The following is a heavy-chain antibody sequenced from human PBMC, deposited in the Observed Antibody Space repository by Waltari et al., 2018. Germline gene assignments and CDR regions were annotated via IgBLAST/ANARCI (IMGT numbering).Heavy chain of an antibody. D-gene: IGHD6-19*01. CDR3: ANLYSSGWYGY. Sequence: EVQLLESGGGLVQPGGSLRLSCAASGFTFSSYAMSWVRQAPGKGRGGGSGMRGSGGSTYYADSVKGRLTISRDKSKNTLYLQMNSLRAEDTAVYYCANLYSSGWYGYWGQGTLVTVSS. CDR2: MRGSGGST. V-gene: IGHV3-23*01. CDR1: GFTFSSYA. J-gene: IGHJ4*02.